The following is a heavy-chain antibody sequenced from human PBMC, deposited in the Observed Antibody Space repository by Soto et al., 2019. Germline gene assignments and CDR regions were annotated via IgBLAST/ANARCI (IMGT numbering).Heavy chain of an antibody. CDR2: IYPDDSDT. CDR3: ARHRRRYTSSWCQIDY. J-gene: IGHJ4*02. V-gene: IGHV5-51*01. Sequence: PGESLKISCKSSGSSFTTYWIGWVRQMPGKGLEWMGIIYPDDSDTRYSPSFQGQVTISVDKSIRTAYLQWSNLQASDTAIYYCARHRRRYTSSWCQIDYWGQGTLVTVSS. CDR1: GSSFTTYW. D-gene: IGHD6-13*01.